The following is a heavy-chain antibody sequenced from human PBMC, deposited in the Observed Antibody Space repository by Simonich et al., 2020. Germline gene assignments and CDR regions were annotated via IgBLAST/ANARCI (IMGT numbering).Heavy chain of an antibody. J-gene: IGHJ4*02. D-gene: IGHD5-12*01. CDR3: ARHDRWLQFYFDY. V-gene: IGHV4-59*08. CDR2: IYYRGST. CDR1: GGSTSSYY. Sequence: QVQLQESGPGLVKPSETLSLTCTVSGGSTSSYYWSWIRQPPGKGLEWFGYIYYRGSTHYNPSLKSRVTISVDTSKNQFSLKLSSVTAADTAVYYCARHDRWLQFYFDYWGQGTLVTVSS.